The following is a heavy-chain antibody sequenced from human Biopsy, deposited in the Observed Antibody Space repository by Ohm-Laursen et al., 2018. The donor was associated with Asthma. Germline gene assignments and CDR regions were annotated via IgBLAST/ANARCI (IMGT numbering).Heavy chain of an antibody. J-gene: IGHJ4*02. CDR1: GDSFSNYA. V-gene: IGHV1-69*15. D-gene: IGHD2-2*01. Sequence: GSSVKVSCKASGDSFSNYAISWVRQAPGQWLEWMGRIIPIFGPTNYAQKFQGRVTISADDSTSTAYMELSSLSSEDTALYYCARGPEYVRSSGALDYWGQGTLVTVSS. CDR3: ARGPEYVRSSGALDY. CDR2: IIPIFGPT.